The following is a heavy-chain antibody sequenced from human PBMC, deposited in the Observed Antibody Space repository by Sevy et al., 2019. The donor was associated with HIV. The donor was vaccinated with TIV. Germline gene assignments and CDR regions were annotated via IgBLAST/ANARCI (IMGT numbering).Heavy chain of an antibody. V-gene: IGHV3-30-3*01. CDR2: ISYDGSNK. Sequence: GGSLRLSCAASGFTFSSYAMHWVRQAPGKGLEWVAVISYDGSNKYYADSVKGRFTISRDNSKNPLYLQMNRLRAEDTAVYYCARDLRSDYWGQGTLVTVSS. CDR3: ARDLRSDY. CDR1: GFTFSSYA. J-gene: IGHJ4*02.